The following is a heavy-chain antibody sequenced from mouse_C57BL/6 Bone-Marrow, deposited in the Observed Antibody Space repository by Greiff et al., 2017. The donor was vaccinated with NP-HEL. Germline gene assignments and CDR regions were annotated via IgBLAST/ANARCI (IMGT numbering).Heavy chain of an antibody. CDR3: AREWLKG. Sequence: EVQLQQSGPELVKPGASVKISCKASGYTFTDYYMNWVKQSHGKSLEWIGDINPNNGGTSYNQKFKGKATLTVDKSSSTAYMELRSLTSDDSAVYYCAREWLKGWGQGTSVTVSS. J-gene: IGHJ4*01. V-gene: IGHV1-26*01. CDR2: INPNNGGT. CDR1: GYTFTDYY. D-gene: IGHD2-2*01.